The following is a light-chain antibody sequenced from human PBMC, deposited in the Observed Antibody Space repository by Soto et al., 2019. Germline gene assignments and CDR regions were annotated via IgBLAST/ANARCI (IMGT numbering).Light chain of an antibody. CDR2: AAS. V-gene: IGKV1-6*01. CDR1: QGIRND. CDR3: LQDYNYPWT. J-gene: IGKJ1*01. Sequence: AIQMTQSPSTLSASLGDRVTITCRASQGIRNDLGWYQQKPGKAPKLLIYAASSLQSGVPSRFSGSGSGTDFTLTISSLQPEDFATYYCLQDYNYPWTFGQGTKVDIK.